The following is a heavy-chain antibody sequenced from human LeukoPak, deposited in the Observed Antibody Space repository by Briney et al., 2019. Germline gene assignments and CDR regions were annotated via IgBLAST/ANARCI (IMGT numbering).Heavy chain of an antibody. CDR2: IYYSGST. Sequence: SETLFLTCTVSGGSISSGDYYWSWIRQPPGKGLEWIGYIYYSGSTYCNPSLKSRVTISVDTSKNQFSLKLSSVTAADTAVYYCASSIVVVPAAIRRWGQGTLVTVSS. J-gene: IGHJ4*02. CDR1: GGSISSGDYY. CDR3: ASSIVVVPAAIRR. V-gene: IGHV4-30-4*08. D-gene: IGHD2-2*02.